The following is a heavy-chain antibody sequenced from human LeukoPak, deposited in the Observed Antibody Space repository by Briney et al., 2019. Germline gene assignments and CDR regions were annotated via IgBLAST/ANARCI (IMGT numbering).Heavy chain of an antibody. Sequence: SETLSLTCTVSGGSISSSSYYWGWIRQPPGKGLEWIGEINHSGSTNYNPSLKSRVTISVDTSKSQFSLKLSSVTAADTAVYYCARATMVRGRNWFDPWGQGTLVTVSS. V-gene: IGHV4-39*07. CDR1: GGSISSSSYY. CDR3: ARATMVRGRNWFDP. J-gene: IGHJ5*02. CDR2: INHSGST. D-gene: IGHD3-10*01.